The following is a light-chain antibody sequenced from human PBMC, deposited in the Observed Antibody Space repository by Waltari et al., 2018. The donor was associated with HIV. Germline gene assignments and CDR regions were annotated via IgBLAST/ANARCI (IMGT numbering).Light chain of an antibody. CDR3: QHRNHWPPEYT. Sequence: ETVLTQSPATLSLSPGERVTLSCSARQSINYYLALYQQKLGQPPRLLIYDASTRAPGIPARFSGSGSGTDVTLTISSLEPEDFAVYYCQHRNHWPPEYTFGQGTKLEIK. CDR2: DAS. CDR1: QSINYY. J-gene: IGKJ2*01. V-gene: IGKV3-11*01.